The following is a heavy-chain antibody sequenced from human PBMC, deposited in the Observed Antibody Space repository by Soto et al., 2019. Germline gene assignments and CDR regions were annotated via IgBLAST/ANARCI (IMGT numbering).Heavy chain of an antibody. D-gene: IGHD3-22*01. Sequence: QAQLVQSGVEVKKPGASVKVSCKASGYTFTRYGINWVRQAPGQGLEWLGWISRYNDDTKYAQKIRGRVAMTTDTSSRTAYMALRSLSSDDTAVYFCARGGYYDSSVSRNYHYYGMDVWGQGTTVTVSS. CDR1: GYTFTRYG. CDR3: ARGGYYDSSVSRNYHYYGMDV. J-gene: IGHJ6*02. CDR2: ISRYNDDT. V-gene: IGHV1-18*01.